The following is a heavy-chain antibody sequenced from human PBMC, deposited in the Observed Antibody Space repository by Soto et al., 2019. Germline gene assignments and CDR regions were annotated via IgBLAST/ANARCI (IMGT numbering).Heavy chain of an antibody. CDR1: GFTFNRYW. CDR3: ARIGYSSSSFDY. J-gene: IGHJ4*02. CDR2: IKQDGSEI. D-gene: IGHD6-6*01. Sequence: GGSLRLSCAASGFTFNRYWMSWVRQTPGKGLEWVANIKQDGSEIDSVDSMKRRFTISRDNAKNSLYLQLNSLTAEDTGVYYCARIGYSSSSFDYWGQGTLVTVS. V-gene: IGHV3-7*01.